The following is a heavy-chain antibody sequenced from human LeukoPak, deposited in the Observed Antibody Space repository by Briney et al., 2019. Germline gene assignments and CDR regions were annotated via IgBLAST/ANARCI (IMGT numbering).Heavy chain of an antibody. CDR1: GGSFSGYY. J-gene: IGHJ4*02. Sequence: PSETLSLTCAVYGGSFSGYYWSWIRQPPGKGLEWIGEINHSGSTNYNPSLKSRVTISVDTSKNQFSLKLSSVTAADTAVYYCARGPRYFDWLLSHRFDYWGQGTLVTVSS. V-gene: IGHV4-34*01. CDR2: INHSGST. CDR3: ARGPRYFDWLLSHRFDY. D-gene: IGHD3-9*01.